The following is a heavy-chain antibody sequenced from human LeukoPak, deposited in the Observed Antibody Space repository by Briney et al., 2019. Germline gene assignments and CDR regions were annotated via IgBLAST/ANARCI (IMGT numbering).Heavy chain of an antibody. D-gene: IGHD2-15*01. CDR3: ARAGRIVVVVAATNWFDP. CDR1: GFTFSSYG. CDR2: ISYDGSNK. Sequence: GGSLRLSCAASGFTFSSYGMHWVRQAPGKGLEWVAVISYDGSNKYYADSVKGRFTISRDNSKNTLYLQMNSLRAEDTAVYYCARAGRIVVVVAATNWFDPWGQGTLVTVSS. V-gene: IGHV3-30*03. J-gene: IGHJ5*02.